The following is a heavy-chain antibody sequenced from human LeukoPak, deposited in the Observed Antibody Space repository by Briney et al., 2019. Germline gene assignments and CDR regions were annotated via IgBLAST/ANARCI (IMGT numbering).Heavy chain of an antibody. CDR2: IYHSGST. V-gene: IGHV4-38-2*01. Sequence: SDTLSLTCAVSGYSISSGYYWGWIRQPPGKGLEWIGSIYHSGSTYYNPSLKSRVTISVDTSKNQFSLKLSSVTAADTAVYYCARHPQVSGLDYWGQGTLVTVSS. CDR1: GYSISSGYY. J-gene: IGHJ4*02. CDR3: ARHPQVSGLDY. D-gene: IGHD3-10*01.